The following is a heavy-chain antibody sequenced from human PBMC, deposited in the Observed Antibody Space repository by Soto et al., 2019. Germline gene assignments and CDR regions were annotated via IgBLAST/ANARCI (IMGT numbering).Heavy chain of an antibody. Sequence: SETLSLTCTVSGGSISSYYWSWIRQPAGKGLEWIGRIYTSGSTNYNPSLKSRVTMSVDTSKNQFSLKLSSVTAADTAVYYCARDLTMITFGGVIGYFDYWGQGTLVTSPQ. CDR1: GGSISSYY. D-gene: IGHD3-16*02. V-gene: IGHV4-4*07. CDR2: IYTSGST. CDR3: ARDLTMITFGGVIGYFDY. J-gene: IGHJ4*02.